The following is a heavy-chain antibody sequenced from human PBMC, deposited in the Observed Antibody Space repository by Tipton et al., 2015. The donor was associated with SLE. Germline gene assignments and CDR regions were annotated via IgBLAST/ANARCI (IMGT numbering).Heavy chain of an antibody. Sequence: SLRLSCAASGFTFSDYYMSWIRQAPGKGLEWVSYITSSGSTIYYADSVKGRFTISRDNAKNSLYLQMNSLRAEDTAVYFCARAGGPPYYYYYMDVWGKGTTVTVSS. CDR2: ITSSGSTI. V-gene: IGHV3-11*01. D-gene: IGHD2-8*02. CDR3: ARAGGPPYYYYYMDV. J-gene: IGHJ6*03. CDR1: GFTFSDYY.